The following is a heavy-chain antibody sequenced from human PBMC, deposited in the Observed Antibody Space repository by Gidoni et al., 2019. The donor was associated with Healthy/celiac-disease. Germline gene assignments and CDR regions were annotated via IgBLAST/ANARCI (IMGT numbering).Heavy chain of an antibody. J-gene: IGHJ6*02. CDR3: ARDGRSWYSFPLYYYYGMDV. D-gene: IGHD6-13*01. CDR2: INHSGST. Sequence: QVQLQQWGAGLFKPSETLSLTCAVYGGFFCCYHWSWIRPPPGKGMEWIGEINHSGSTNYNPSLKSRVTISVDTSKNQFSLKLSLVTAADTAVYYCARDGRSWYSFPLYYYYGMDVWGQGTTVTVSS. V-gene: IGHV4-34*01. CDR1: GGFFCCYH.